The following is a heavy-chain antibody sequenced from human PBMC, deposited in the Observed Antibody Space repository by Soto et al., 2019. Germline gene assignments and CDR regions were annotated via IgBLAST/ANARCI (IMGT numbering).Heavy chain of an antibody. CDR1: GYTFTNYE. J-gene: IGHJ5*02. CDR3: ARMASSGSLNWFDP. D-gene: IGHD3-10*01. CDR2: MNPGSGNT. Sequence: SVKVSCEASGYTFTNYEINWVRQATGQGLEWMGWMNPGSGNTGYSHKFQGRVTMTRNISISTSYMELSRLGSDDTAIYYCARMASSGSLNWFDPWGQGTLVTVSS. V-gene: IGHV1-8*01.